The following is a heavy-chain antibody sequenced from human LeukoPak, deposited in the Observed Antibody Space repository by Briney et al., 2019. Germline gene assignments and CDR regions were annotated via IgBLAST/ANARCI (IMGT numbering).Heavy chain of an antibody. Sequence: GASVKASCKASGYTFTSYDINWVRQATGQGLEWMGWMNPNSGNTGYAQKLQGRVTMTRNTSISTAYMELSSLRSEDTAVYYCARGSYYDFWSGPMPLDYWGQGTLVTVSS. CDR1: GYTFTSYD. CDR3: ARGSYYDFWSGPMPLDY. J-gene: IGHJ4*02. D-gene: IGHD3-3*01. V-gene: IGHV1-8*01. CDR2: MNPNSGNT.